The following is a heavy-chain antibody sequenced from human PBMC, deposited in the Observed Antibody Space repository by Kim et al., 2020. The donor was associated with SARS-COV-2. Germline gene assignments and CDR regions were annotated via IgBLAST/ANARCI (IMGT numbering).Heavy chain of an antibody. Sequence: GGSLRLSCAASGFTFSSYGMHWVRQAPGKGLEWVAVISYDGSNKYYADSVKGRFTISRDNSKNTLYLQMNSLRAEDTAVYYCAKERSRRRGYYYYGMDVWGQGTTVTVSS. CDR1: GFTFSSYG. CDR2: ISYDGSNK. J-gene: IGHJ6*02. D-gene: IGHD3-16*01. CDR3: AKERSRRRGYYYYGMDV. V-gene: IGHV3-30*18.